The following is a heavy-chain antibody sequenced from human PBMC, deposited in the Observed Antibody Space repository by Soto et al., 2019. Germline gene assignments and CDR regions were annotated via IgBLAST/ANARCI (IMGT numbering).Heavy chain of an antibody. CDR1: GFTSSSFV. CDR2: ISSDGNNQ. Sequence: QVQLVESGGGVVQPGRSLRLSCAASGFTSSSFVIHWVRQAPGKGLEWLAVISSDGNNQYYADSVKGRFTISRDNSKNSLFLQVNSLRAHDTAVYFCAKDWGVTDAFAIWGQGTMVTVSS. CDR3: AKDWGVTDAFAI. V-gene: IGHV3-30*18. D-gene: IGHD3-10*01. J-gene: IGHJ3*02.